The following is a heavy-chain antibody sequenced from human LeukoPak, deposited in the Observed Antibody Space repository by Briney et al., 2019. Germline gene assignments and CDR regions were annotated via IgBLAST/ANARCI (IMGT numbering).Heavy chain of an antibody. J-gene: IGHJ6*04. CDR3: ARSLSMAPDV. CDR2: IYYSGST. CDR1: GGSLTSSSYY. D-gene: IGHD2-21*01. V-gene: IGHV4-39*07. Sequence: SETLSLTCTVSGGSLTSSSYYWGWIRQPPGKGLEWIGSIYYSGSTYYNPSLKSRVTISVDTSKNQFSLKLSSVTAAHTAVYYCARSLSMAPDVWGKGTTVTVSS.